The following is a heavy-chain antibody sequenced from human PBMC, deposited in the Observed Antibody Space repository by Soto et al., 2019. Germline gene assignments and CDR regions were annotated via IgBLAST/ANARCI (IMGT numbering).Heavy chain of an antibody. CDR3: ASPKGRGSGWYYFDY. CDR1: GYSFTSYW. V-gene: IGHV5-51*01. J-gene: IGHJ4*02. CDR2: IYPGDSDT. Sequence: GESLKISCKGSGYSFTSYWIGWVRQMPGKGLEWMGIIYPGDSDTRYSPSFQGQVTISADKSISTAYLQWSSLKASDTAMYYCASPKGRGSGWYYFDYWGQGTLVTVSS. D-gene: IGHD6-19*01.